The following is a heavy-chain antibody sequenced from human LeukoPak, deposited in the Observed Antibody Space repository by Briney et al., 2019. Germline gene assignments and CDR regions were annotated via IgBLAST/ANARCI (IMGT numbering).Heavy chain of an antibody. CDR2: IYYSGST. CDR1: GGSISSYY. Sequence: PSETLSLTCTVSGGSISSYYWSWIRQPPGKGLEWIGYIYYSGSTIYNPSLKSRVTISVDTSKNQFSLKLSSVTAADTAVYYCARDRRKLGLDYWGQGTLVTVSS. CDR3: ARDRRKLGLDY. V-gene: IGHV4-59*01. J-gene: IGHJ4*02. D-gene: IGHD1-26*01.